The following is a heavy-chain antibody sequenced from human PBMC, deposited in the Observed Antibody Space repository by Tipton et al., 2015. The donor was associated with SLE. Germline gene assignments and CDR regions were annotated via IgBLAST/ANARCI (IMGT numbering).Heavy chain of an antibody. Sequence: TLSLTCAVYGGSFSDYYWSWIRQSPGKGLEWIGEINHSGSTNYNPSLKSRVTISVDTSKNQFSLKLSSVTAADTAVYYCARSNWDYYYGMDVWGQGTTVTVSS. CDR1: GGSFSDYY. CDR3: ARSNWDYYYGMDV. D-gene: IGHD7-27*01. J-gene: IGHJ6*02. CDR2: INHSGST. V-gene: IGHV4-34*01.